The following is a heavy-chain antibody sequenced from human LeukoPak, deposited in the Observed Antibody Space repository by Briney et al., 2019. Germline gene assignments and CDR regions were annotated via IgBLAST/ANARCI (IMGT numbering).Heavy chain of an antibody. CDR1: GSTFSDYY. D-gene: IGHD6-19*01. CDR3: ARDAPCYGVGSTAIAVAGTAGGYYYYGMDV. Sequence: GGSLRLSCAASGSTFSDYYMSWIRQAPGKGLEWVSYISSSGSTIYYADSVKGGFTISRDKAKNSLYMQMNSLRAEDTAVYYCARDAPCYGVGSTAIAVAGTAGGYYYYGMDVWGQGTTVTVSS. CDR2: ISSSGSTI. V-gene: IGHV3-11*01. J-gene: IGHJ6*02.